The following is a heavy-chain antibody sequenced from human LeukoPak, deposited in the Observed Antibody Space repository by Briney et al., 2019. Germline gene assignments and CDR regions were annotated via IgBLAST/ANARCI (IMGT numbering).Heavy chain of an antibody. CDR1: GFTFSSYG. J-gene: IGHJ6*03. Sequence: GGSLRLSCAASGFTFSSYGMNWVRQAPGKGLEWVSYISGSSSGKFYADSVKGRFTISRDNAKNSLYLQMNSLRAEDTAVYFCARDSDRYQGHYYYYMDVWGKGTTVTVSS. CDR3: ARDSDRYQGHYYYYMDV. CDR2: ISGSSSGK. D-gene: IGHD2-21*02. V-gene: IGHV3-48*01.